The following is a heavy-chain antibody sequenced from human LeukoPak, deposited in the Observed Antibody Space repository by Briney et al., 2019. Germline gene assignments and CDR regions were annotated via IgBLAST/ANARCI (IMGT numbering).Heavy chain of an antibody. D-gene: IGHD1-26*01. V-gene: IGHV3-33*01. CDR3: AGEGRPWWELLSRASFDY. Sequence: PTGGSLRLSCAASGFTFSSYGMHWVRQAPGKGLEWVAVIWYDGSNKYYADSVKGRFTISRDNSKNTLYLQMNSLRAEDTAVYYCAGEGRPWWELLSRASFDYWGQGTLVTVSS. CDR2: IWYDGSNK. CDR1: GFTFSSYG. J-gene: IGHJ4*02.